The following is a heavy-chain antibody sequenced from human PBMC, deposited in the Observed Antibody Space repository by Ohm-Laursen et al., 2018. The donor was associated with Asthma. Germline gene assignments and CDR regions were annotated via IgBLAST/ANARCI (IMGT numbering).Heavy chain of an antibody. Sequence: GSLRLSCSASGFTFSSYSMNWVRQAPGKGLEWVSYISSSSSTIYYADSVKGRFTISRDNAKNSLYLQMNSLRAEDTAVDYCASEHYDSSGYYYSHAFDIWGQGTMVTVSS. CDR2: ISSSSSTI. CDR1: GFTFSSYS. J-gene: IGHJ3*02. V-gene: IGHV3-48*01. CDR3: ASEHYDSSGYYYSHAFDI. D-gene: IGHD3-22*01.